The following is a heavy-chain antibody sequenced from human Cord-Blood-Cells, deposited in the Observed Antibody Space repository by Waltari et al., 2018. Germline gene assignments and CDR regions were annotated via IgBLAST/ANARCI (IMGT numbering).Heavy chain of an antibody. CDR2: INAGNGNT. V-gene: IGHV1-3*01. CDR1: GYTFTSYA. Sequence: QVQLVKHGAGVKKAGDSVKVSCKASGYTFTSYAMPCVRQAPGQRLEWMGWINAGNGNTKYSQKFQGRVTITRDTSASTAYMELSSLRSEDTAVYYCAREGSSSSWGYWGQGTLVTVSS. D-gene: IGHD6-6*01. J-gene: IGHJ4*02. CDR3: AREGSSSSWGY.